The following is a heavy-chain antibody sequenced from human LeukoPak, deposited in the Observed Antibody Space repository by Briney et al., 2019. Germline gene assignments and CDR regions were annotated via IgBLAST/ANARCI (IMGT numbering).Heavy chain of an antibody. CDR2: VSASGGST. J-gene: IGHJ4*02. CDR3: AKGGGNYLGNYFDY. Sequence: VQPGGSLRLSCAASGFTFRSYVMSWVRQAPGKGLEWVSIVSASGGSTYYADSVKGRFTISRDNSKNTVFLQMNSLRAEDTAVYYCAKGGGNYLGNYFDYWGQGTLVTVSS. D-gene: IGHD1-26*01. CDR1: GFTFRSYV. V-gene: IGHV3-23*01.